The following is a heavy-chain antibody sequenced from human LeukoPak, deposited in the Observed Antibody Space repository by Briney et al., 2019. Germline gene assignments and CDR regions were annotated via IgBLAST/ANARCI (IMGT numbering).Heavy chain of an antibody. CDR3: ARDVRGWLYQRPIPYGMDV. D-gene: IGHD2-2*01. Sequence: GGSLRLSCAASGFTFSADAMNWVRQAPGKGLEWVSTINYNGGSTYYADSVEGRFTISRDNSKNTLYLQMNSLRDEDTAVYYCARDVRGWLYQRPIPYGMDVWGQGTTVTVSS. V-gene: IGHV3-23*01. CDR1: GFTFSADA. J-gene: IGHJ6*02. CDR2: INYNGGST.